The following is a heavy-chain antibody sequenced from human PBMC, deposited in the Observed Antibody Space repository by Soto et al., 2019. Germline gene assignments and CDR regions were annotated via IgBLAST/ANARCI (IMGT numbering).Heavy chain of an antibody. CDR2: IYYSGST. D-gene: IGHD3-3*01. J-gene: IGHJ4*02. Sequence: SETLSLTCTVSGGSISSSSYYWGWIRQPPGKGLEWIGSIYYSGSTYYNPSLKSRVTISVDTSKNQFSLKLSSVTAADTAVYYCARSVTYYDFWSGYYMVYWGQGTLVTVSS. V-gene: IGHV4-39*01. CDR1: GGSISSSSYY. CDR3: ARSVTYYDFWSGYYMVY.